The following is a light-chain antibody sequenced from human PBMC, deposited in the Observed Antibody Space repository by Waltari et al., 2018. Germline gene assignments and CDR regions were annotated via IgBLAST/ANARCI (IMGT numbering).Light chain of an antibody. CDR3: MIWYSSAWV. CDR2: YKADSDK. V-gene: IGLV5-45*02. Sequence: QAVLTQPSSLSASPGASASLTCTLRSGINVGTYRIYWYQQKPGSPPQYLLGYKADSDKQQGSGVPSRVSVSKDASAKAGILLISGLQSEDGADYYCMIWYSSAWVFGGGTKLTVL. J-gene: IGLJ3*02. CDR1: SGINVGTYR.